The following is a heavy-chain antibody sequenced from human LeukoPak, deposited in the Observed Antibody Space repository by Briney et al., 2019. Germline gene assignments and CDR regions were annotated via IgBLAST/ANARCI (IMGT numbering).Heavy chain of an antibody. CDR1: GGSFSDYF. CDR3: ARGEDGTGDYRPTYFDS. V-gene: IGHV4-34*01. CDR2: INHGGGT. J-gene: IGHJ4*02. D-gene: IGHD4-17*01. Sequence: PSETLSLTCAVYGGSFSDYFWNWIRQPPGKGLEWIGEINHGGGTRYNPSLKSRATISVGTSKKQFSLNLTSVTAADTAVYYCARGEDGTGDYRPTYFDSWGQGTLVTVSS.